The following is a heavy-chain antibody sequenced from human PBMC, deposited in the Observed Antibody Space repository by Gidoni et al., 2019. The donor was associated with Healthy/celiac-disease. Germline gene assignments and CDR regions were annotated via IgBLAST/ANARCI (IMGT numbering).Heavy chain of an antibody. D-gene: IGHD2-15*01. Sequence: QLQLQESGPGLVKPSETLSLTCTVSGGSISSSSYYWGWIRQPPGKGLEWIGSIYYSGSNYYNPTLKSRVTISVDTSKNQFSLKLSAVTAADTAVYYCARYCSGGSCYSSDYWGQGTLVTVSS. CDR3: ARYCSGGSCYSSDY. J-gene: IGHJ4*02. CDR2: IYYSGSN. CDR1: GGSISSSSYY. V-gene: IGHV4-39*07.